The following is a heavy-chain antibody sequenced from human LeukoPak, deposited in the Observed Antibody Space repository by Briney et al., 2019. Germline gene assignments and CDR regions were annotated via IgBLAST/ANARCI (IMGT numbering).Heavy chain of an antibody. J-gene: IGHJ3*02. CDR3: ARVSNDYSGNGAFDI. D-gene: IGHD4-23*01. V-gene: IGHV4-59*01. Sequence: PSETLSLTCTVSGGSINNYYWIWIRQSPGKGLEWIAYIYYSGGTNYNPSLESRVTISVDTSNNQFSLKLSSVTAADTAVYFCARVSNDYSGNGAFDIWGQGTMVTVSS. CDR2: IYYSGGT. CDR1: GGSINNYY.